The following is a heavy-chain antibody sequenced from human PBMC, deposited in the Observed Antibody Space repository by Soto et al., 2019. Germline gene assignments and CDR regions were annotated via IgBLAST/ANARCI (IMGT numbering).Heavy chain of an antibody. CDR2: ISAYNGNT. V-gene: IGHV1-18*01. Sequence: QVQLVQSGAEVKKPGASVKVSCKASGYTFTSYGISWVRQAPGQGLEWMGWISAYNGNTNYAQKLQGRVTMTTDTATSTAYMELRSLRSDETAVYYCASSLLVGYGLEGESDWGQGTLVTVSS. CDR3: ASSLLVGYGLEGESD. CDR1: GYTFTSYG. J-gene: IGHJ4*02. D-gene: IGHD5-18*01.